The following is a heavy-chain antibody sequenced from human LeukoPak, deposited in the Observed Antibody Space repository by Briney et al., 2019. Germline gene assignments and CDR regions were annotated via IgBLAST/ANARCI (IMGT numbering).Heavy chain of an antibody. CDR2: IYTSGST. D-gene: IGHD6-19*01. CDR1: GGSISSYY. J-gene: IGHJ4*02. Sequence: SETLSLTCTVSGGSISSYYWSWIRQPAGKGLEWIGRIYTSGSTNYNPSLKSRVTMSVDTSKNQFSLKLSSVTAADTAVYYCAREPYSSGWYGDPYFDYWGQGTLVTASS. V-gene: IGHV4-4*07. CDR3: AREPYSSGWYGDPYFDY.